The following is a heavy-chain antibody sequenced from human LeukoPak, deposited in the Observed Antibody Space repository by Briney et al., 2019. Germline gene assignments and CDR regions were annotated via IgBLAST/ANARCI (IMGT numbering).Heavy chain of an antibody. D-gene: IGHD6-19*01. CDR3: AKGGAVADFPSLPYMDV. V-gene: IGHV3-30*18. Sequence: GGSLRLSCAASGFTFSSYGMHWVRQAPGKGLEWVAVISYDGSNKYYADSVKGRFTISRDNSKNTLYLQMNSLRAEDTAVYYCAKGGAVADFPSLPYMDVWGKGTTVNVSS. CDR1: GFTFSSYG. CDR2: ISYDGSNK. J-gene: IGHJ6*03.